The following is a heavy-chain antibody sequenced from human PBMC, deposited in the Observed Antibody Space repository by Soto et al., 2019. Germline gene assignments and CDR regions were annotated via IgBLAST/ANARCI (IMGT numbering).Heavy chain of an antibody. CDR2: IYYSGKT. J-gene: IGHJ4*02. Sequence: QVQLQESGPGLVQSSQTLSLTCNVSGGSIRSGSYYWSWLRQFPGEGLEWLGSIYYSGKTEYNPSLKSRLTLSRDWSKNQFSLKVFSVTGADTAVYYCARAGGGLDNYFDYWGRGTLVTVSS. D-gene: IGHD2-2*03. CDR1: GGSIRSGSYY. CDR3: ARAGGGLDNYFDY. V-gene: IGHV4-31*03.